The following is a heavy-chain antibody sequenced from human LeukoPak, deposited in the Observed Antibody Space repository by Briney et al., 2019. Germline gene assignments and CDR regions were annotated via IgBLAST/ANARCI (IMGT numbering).Heavy chain of an antibody. CDR3: ARREIKAVAGNDAFDI. CDR2: IYYSGST. D-gene: IGHD6-19*01. V-gene: IGHV4-39*01. CDR1: GGSISSSSYY. J-gene: IGHJ3*02. Sequence: ASETLSLTCTVSGGSISSSSYYWGWIRQPPGKGLEWIGSIYYSGSTYYNPSLKSRVTISVDTSKNQFSLKLSSVTAADTAVYYCARREIKAVAGNDAFDIWGQGTMVTVSS.